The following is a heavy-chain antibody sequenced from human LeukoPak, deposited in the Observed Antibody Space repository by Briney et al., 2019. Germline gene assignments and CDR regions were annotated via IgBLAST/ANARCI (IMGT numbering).Heavy chain of an antibody. D-gene: IGHD3-22*01. CDR1: GFTLSSYW. V-gene: IGHV3-7*01. CDR3: AYDIYDSSGYYDY. CDR2: IKQDGSEK. J-gene: IGHJ4*02. Sequence: GSLRLSCAASGFTLSSYWMSWVRQAPGKGLEWVANIKQDGSEKYYVDSVKGRFTISRDNAKNSLYLQMNSLRAEDTAVYYCAYDIYDSSGYYDYWGQGTLVTVSS.